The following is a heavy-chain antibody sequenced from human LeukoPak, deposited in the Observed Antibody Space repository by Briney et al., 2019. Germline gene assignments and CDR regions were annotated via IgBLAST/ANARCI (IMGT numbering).Heavy chain of an antibody. CDR1: EFTFSDYS. D-gene: IGHD3-10*01. V-gene: IGHV3-21*06. CDR2: ISGSGSYI. CDR3: VRERFHGSGAPKFDF. J-gene: IGHJ4*02. Sequence: PGGSLRLSCAASEFTFSDYSMNWVRQTPRKGLEWVSCISGSGSYIYYADSAKGRFTISRDNAQNSLHLQVNSLRAEDTAVYYCVRERFHGSGAPKFDFWGQGTLVTVSS.